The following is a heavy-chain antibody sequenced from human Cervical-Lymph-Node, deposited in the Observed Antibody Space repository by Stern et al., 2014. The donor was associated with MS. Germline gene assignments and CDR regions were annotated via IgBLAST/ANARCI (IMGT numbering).Heavy chain of an antibody. D-gene: IGHD6-6*01. V-gene: IGHV3-7*01. J-gene: IGHJ4*02. CDR1: RFTFSSFW. CDR2: IKQDGSEM. Sequence: EVQLVESGGGLVQPGGSLRLSCAASRFTFSSFWMSWVRQAPGKGLEWVANIKQDGSEMYYVDSVKGRFTISRDYGNNSLYLQMNSLRGEDTAVYYCAREGSSTTDYYFDYWGQGALVTVSS. CDR3: AREGSSTTDYYFDY.